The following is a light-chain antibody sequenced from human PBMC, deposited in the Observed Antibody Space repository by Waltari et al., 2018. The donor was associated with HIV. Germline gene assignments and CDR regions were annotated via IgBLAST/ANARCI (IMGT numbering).Light chain of an antibody. J-gene: IGLJ2*01. CDR2: GKN. V-gene: IGLV3-10*01. CDR1: ALPKKY. CDR3: NSRDISGNYLV. Sequence: SYELTQPPSVSVSPGQTARNTCSGDALPKKYAYWYQQKSGPAPVHVVYGKNTRPSRIPDRFSGSNSENTASLTITGAQAEDEAHYYCNSRDISGNYLVFGGGTKLTVL.